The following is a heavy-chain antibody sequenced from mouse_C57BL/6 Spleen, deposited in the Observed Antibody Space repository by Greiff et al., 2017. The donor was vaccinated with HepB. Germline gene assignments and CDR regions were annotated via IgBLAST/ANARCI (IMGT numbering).Heavy chain of an antibody. CDR3: ARYYYGSSYDYFDY. CDR1: GFTFSSYG. D-gene: IGHD1-1*01. V-gene: IGHV5-6*01. J-gene: IGHJ2*01. Sequence: EVQGVESGGDLVKPGGSLKLSCAASGFTFSSYGMSWVRQTPDKRLEWVATISSGGSYTYYPDSVKGRFTISRDNAKNTLYLQMSSLKSEDTAMYYGARYYYGSSYDYFDYWGQGTTLTVSS. CDR2: ISSGGSYT.